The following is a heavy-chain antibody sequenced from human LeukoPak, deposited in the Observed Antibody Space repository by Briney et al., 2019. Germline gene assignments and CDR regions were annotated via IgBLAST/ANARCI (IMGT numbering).Heavy chain of an antibody. CDR3: AKRSGSSYMDV. CDR1: GFTFSSYA. CDR2: ITGTGDSA. Sequence: GGSLRLSCVASGFTFSSYAMSWVRQAPGKGLEWVSIITGTGDSAYYADSVKGRFTISRDNSKNTLYLQMNSLRAEDTAVYYCAKRSGSSYMDVWGKGTTVTVSS. J-gene: IGHJ6*03. D-gene: IGHD3-10*01. V-gene: IGHV3-23*01.